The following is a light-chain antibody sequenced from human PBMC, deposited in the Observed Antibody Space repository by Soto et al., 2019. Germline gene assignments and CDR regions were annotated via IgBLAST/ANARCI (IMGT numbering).Light chain of an antibody. CDR1: QNVEAF. J-gene: IGKJ2*01. V-gene: IGKV1-5*03. CDR3: QHYRSFPYT. Sequence: DIQMTQSPATLSASVGERVTIACRASQNVEAFLAWYQQKPAKAPKLLIYKASYLEIGVPSRFGGSGYGTEFTLTISSLQPDDFATYYCQHYRSFPYTFGQGTRLEI. CDR2: KAS.